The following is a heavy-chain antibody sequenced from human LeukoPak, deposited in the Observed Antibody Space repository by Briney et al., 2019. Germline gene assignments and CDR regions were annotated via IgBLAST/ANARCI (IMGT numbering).Heavy chain of an antibody. V-gene: IGHV1-69*01. CDR2: IIPIFGTA. Sequence: SVKVSCKASGGTFSSYAISWVRQAPGQGLEWMGGIIPIFGTANYAQKFQGRVTITADESTSTAYMELSSLRSEDTAVYYCARDGYYDSSGYYGYWGQGTLVTVSS. J-gene: IGHJ4*02. CDR3: ARDGYYDSSGYYGY. D-gene: IGHD3-22*01. CDR1: GGTFSSYA.